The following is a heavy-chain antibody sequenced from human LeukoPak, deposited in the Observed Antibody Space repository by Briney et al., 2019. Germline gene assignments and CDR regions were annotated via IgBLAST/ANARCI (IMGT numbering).Heavy chain of an antibody. CDR2: ISWNSGSI. D-gene: IGHD6-19*01. CDR3: AKDLFGSGWLDYYYYGMDV. V-gene: IGHV3-9*01. CDR1: GFTFDDYA. J-gene: IGHJ6*02. Sequence: PGGSLRLSCAASGFTFDDYAMHWVRQAPGKGLEWVSGISWNSGSIGYADSVKGRFTISRDSAKNSLYLQMNSLRAEDTALYYCAKDLFGSGWLDYYYYGMDVWGQGTTVTVSS.